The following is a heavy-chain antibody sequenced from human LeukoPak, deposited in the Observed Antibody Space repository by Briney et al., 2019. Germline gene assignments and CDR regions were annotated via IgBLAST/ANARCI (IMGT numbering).Heavy chain of an antibody. J-gene: IGHJ4*02. CDR2: VYSGRST. CDR3: ARGGIRGYSAFDNLDF. D-gene: IGHD5-12*01. Sequence: SETLSLTCAVSGVSINDFYWTWIRQPPGKGLEWIGYVYSGRSTNYNPSLKSRVSMSVDKSKNHFSLTLTSVTAADTAFYYCARGGIRGYSAFDNLDFWGLGTPVTVSS. V-gene: IGHV4-59*01. CDR1: GVSINDFY.